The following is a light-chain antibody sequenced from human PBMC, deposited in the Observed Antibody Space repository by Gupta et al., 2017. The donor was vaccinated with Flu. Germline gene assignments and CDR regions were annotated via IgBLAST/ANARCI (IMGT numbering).Light chain of an antibody. V-gene: IGLV3-1*01. J-gene: IGLJ1*01. Sequence: SCQLTQPPPVSVSPVQTPRITCSGDTLGDKYACWYHQKPGQSPVMVKYQDSKRPAVIPERFAGSNSGNTATLTISGTQEMDEADYYSQEWDSSTGVFGTGTKVTVL. CDR1: TLGDKY. CDR3: QEWDSSTGV. CDR2: QDS.